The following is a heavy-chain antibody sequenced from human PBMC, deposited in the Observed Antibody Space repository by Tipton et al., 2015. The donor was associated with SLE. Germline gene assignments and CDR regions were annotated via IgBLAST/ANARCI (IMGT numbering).Heavy chain of an antibody. CDR2: IYPGDTDT. Sequence: QLVQSGAEVKKPGESLKISCKGSGYSFTSYWIGWVRQMTGKGLEWMGIIYPGDTDTSYSPSFQGPVTISADKAISTAYLRWSSLKASDTAMYYCARREDGIVGATGFSWFGPWGQGTLVTVSS. V-gene: IGHV5-51*03. CDR1: GYSFTSYW. CDR3: ARREDGIVGATGFSWFGP. D-gene: IGHD1-26*01. J-gene: IGHJ5*02.